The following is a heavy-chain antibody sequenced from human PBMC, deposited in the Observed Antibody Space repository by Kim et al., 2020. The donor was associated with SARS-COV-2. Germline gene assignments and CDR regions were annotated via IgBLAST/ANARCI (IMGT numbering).Heavy chain of an antibody. J-gene: IGHJ4*02. D-gene: IGHD5-18*01. CDR1: GGSISSYY. CDR3: ARVTGQGTTAKALYY. Sequence: SETLSLTCTVSGGSISSYYWSWIRQPPGKGLEWIGYIYYSGSTNYNPPLKSRVTITVDTSKNQFSLKLSSVTAADTAVDYCARVTGQGTTAKALYYWGQGTLVTVSS. CDR2: IYYSGST. V-gene: IGHV4-59*01.